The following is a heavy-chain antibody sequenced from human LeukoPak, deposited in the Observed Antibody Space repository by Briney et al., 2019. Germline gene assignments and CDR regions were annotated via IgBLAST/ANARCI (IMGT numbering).Heavy chain of an antibody. V-gene: IGHV3-30*02. J-gene: IGHJ4*02. CDR1: GFTFSSYG. D-gene: IGHD4-17*01. CDR2: IRYDGSNK. CDR3: GLYGDYGLNYFDY. Sequence: GGSLRLSCAASGFTFSSYGMHWVRQAPGKGLEWVAFIRYDGSNKYYADSVKGRFTISRDNSKNTLYLQMNSLRAEDTAVYYCGLYGDYGLNYFDYWGQGTLVTVSS.